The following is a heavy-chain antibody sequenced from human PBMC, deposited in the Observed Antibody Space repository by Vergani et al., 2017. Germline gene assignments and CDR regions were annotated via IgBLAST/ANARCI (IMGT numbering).Heavy chain of an antibody. CDR1: GFTFSSYA. CDR2: ISGSGGST. J-gene: IGHJ3*02. Sequence: EVQLLESGGGLVQPGGSLRLSCAASGFTFSSYAMSWVRQAPGKGLEWVSAISGSGGSTYYADSVKGRFIISRDNSKNTLYLQMNSLRAEDTAVYYCAKDGGRGIAAARGVFDIWGQGTRVTVSS. V-gene: IGHV3-23*01. CDR3: AKDGGRGIAAARGVFDI. D-gene: IGHD6-13*01.